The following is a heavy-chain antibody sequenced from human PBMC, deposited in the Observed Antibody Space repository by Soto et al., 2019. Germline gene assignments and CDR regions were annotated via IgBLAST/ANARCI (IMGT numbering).Heavy chain of an antibody. V-gene: IGHV4-30-4*01. CDR3: ARGIYCTNGVCWPGYFDY. CDR2: IYYSGST. Sequence: RSLTCTVSGGSISSGDYYWSWIRQPPGKGLEWIGYIYYSGSTYYNPSLKSRVTISVDTSKNQFSLKLSSVTAADTAVYYCARGIYCTNGVCWPGYFDYWGQGTLVTVSS. J-gene: IGHJ4*02. D-gene: IGHD2-8*01. CDR1: GGSISSGDYY.